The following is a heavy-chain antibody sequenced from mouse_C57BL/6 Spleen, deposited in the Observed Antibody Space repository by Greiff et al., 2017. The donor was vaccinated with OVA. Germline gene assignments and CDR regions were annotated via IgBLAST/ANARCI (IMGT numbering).Heavy chain of an antibody. V-gene: IGHV1-19*01. CDR2: INPYNGGT. D-gene: IGHD2-5*01. Sequence: EVMLVESGPVLVKPGASVKMSCKASGYTFTDYYMNWVKQSHGKSLEWIGVINPYNGGTSYNQKFKGKATLTVDKSSSTAYMELNSLTSEDSAVYYCARSDSNWYFDVWGTGTTVTVSS. CDR1: GYTFTDYY. CDR3: ARSDSNWYFDV. J-gene: IGHJ1*03.